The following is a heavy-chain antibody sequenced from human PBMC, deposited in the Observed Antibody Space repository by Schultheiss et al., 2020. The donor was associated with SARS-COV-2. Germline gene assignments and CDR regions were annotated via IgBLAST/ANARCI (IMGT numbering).Heavy chain of an antibody. Sequence: SETLSLTCTVSGGSISSYYWSWIRQPAGKGLEWIGRIYTSGSTYYNPSLKSRVTISVDTSKNQFSLKLSSVTAADTAVYYCAKGDIVVVPAAITDAFDIWGQGTMVTVSS. CDR1: GGSISSYY. CDR2: IYTSGST. J-gene: IGHJ3*02. D-gene: IGHD2-2*02. CDR3: AKGDIVVVPAAITDAFDI. V-gene: IGHV4-4*07.